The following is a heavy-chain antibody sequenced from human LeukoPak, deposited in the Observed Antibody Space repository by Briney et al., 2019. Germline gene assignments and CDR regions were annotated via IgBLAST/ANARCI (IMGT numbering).Heavy chain of an antibody. CDR3: ARDSPYYDFWSSYSRPLDY. CDR2: ISSSATSI. D-gene: IGHD3-3*01. V-gene: IGHV3-48*01. J-gene: IGHJ4*02. CDR1: GFTFSSCS. Sequence: GGSLRLSCAVSGFTFSSCSMNWVRQAPGKGLEWVSYISSSATSIYYADSVRGRFTISRDNARNSLYLQMNSLRADDTAVYYCARDSPYYDFWSSYSRPLDYWGQGTLVTVSS.